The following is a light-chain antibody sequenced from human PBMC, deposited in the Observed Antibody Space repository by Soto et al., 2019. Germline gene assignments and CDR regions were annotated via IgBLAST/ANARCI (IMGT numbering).Light chain of an antibody. J-gene: IGLJ1*01. V-gene: IGLV2-14*01. Sequence: QSALTQPASVSGSPGQSITISCTGSGRDIGAYDYVSWYQQHPGKAPKLLIYGVKNRPSGVSYRFSASKSAFTASLTISGLQAEDEANYYCSSYTTSYFYFFGAGIKVTVL. CDR3: SSYTTSYFYF. CDR2: GVK. CDR1: GRDIGAYDY.